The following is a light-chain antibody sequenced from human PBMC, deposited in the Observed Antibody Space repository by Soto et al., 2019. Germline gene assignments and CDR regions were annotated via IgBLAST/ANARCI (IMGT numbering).Light chain of an antibody. CDR2: EVS. J-gene: IGLJ7*01. V-gene: IGLV2-14*01. CDR1: SSDVGGYNY. Sequence: QSALPQPASVSGSPGQSITISCTGNSSDVGGYNYVSWYQQHPGKAPKLMIYEVSNRPSGVSNRFSGSKSGNTPSLTISGLQADDEADYYCASWYYNLNGGVFGGGTQLTVL. CDR3: ASWYYNLNGGV.